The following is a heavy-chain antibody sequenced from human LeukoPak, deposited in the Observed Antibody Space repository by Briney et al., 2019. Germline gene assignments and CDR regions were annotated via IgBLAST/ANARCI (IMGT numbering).Heavy chain of an antibody. D-gene: IGHD6-13*01. Sequence: GGSLRLSCPASGFTFSSYAMSWVRQAPGKGLEWVSAISGSGGSTYYADSVKGRFTISRDNSKNTLYLQMNSLRAEDTAVYYCAERAAAGSYYYYGMDVWGQGTTVTVSS. CDR1: GFTFSSYA. CDR3: AERAAAGSYYYYGMDV. V-gene: IGHV3-23*01. CDR2: ISGSGGST. J-gene: IGHJ6*02.